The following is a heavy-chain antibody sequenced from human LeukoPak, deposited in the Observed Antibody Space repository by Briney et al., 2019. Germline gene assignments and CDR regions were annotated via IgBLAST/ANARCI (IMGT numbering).Heavy chain of an antibody. CDR3: ARVRRPALVSHYYYMDV. CDR2: ISSSSSTI. J-gene: IGHJ6*03. CDR1: GFTFSSYS. V-gene: IGHV3-48*02. Sequence: GGSLRLSCAASGFTFSSYSMNWVRQAPGKGLEWVSYISSSSSTIYYADSVKGRFTISRDNAKNSLYLQMNSLRDEDTAVYYCARVRRPALVSHYYYMDVWGKGTTVTVSS. D-gene: IGHD2-8*01.